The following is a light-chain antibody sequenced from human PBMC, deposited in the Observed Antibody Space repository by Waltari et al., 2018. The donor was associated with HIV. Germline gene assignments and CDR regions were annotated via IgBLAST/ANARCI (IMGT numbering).Light chain of an antibody. CDR3: QQYYDSPLT. V-gene: IGKV1-NL1*01. J-gene: IGKJ2*01. CDR1: EDLGNS. CDR2: GVS. Sequence: DMQLTQFPSSLSASVGDRVTIACRASEDLGNSVAWYRQRPGQAPYLLLVGVSRLQSGVPSRFSGSRSGTDYILTIGCLQPEDFAIYYCQQYYDSPLTFGQGTSVEI.